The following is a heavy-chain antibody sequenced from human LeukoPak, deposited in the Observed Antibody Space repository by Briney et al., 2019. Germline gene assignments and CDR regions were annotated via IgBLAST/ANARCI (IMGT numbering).Heavy chain of an antibody. CDR3: AKDMGRGELVSQD. D-gene: IGHD3-16*01. V-gene: IGHV3-43*01. J-gene: IGHJ4*02. Sequence: GGSLRLSCAASGFTFDDYTMHWVRQAPGKGLEWVSLISWDGGSTYYADSVKGRFTVSRDNSKNSLYLQMNSLRTEDTALYYCAKDMGRGELVSQDWGRGTLVTVSS. CDR2: ISWDGGST. CDR1: GFTFDDYT.